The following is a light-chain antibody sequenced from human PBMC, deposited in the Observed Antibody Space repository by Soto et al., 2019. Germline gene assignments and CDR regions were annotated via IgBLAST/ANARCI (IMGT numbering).Light chain of an antibody. Sequence: QSVLTQSPSASGTLGQRVSVSCSGSSSNIGSNPVNWYQQLPGTAPRLLIYNNNQRPSGVHDRFFGSKSGTSASLAISGRQSEHEADYYCAAWDDSLSGPVLGTSTKVTLL. J-gene: IGLJ1*01. V-gene: IGLV1-44*01. CDR3: AAWDDSLSGPV. CDR2: NNN. CDR1: SSNIGSNP.